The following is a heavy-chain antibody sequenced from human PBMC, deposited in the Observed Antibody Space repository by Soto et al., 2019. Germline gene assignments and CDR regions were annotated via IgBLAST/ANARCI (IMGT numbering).Heavy chain of an antibody. D-gene: IGHD3-3*01. CDR3: AVEGFTIFGVVITRDYFDY. CDR1: GGSFSGYY. J-gene: IGHJ4*02. V-gene: IGHV4-34*01. CDR2: INHSGST. Sequence: SETLSLTCAVYGGSFSGYYWSWIRQPPGKGLEWIGEINHSGSTNYNPSLKSRVTISVDTSKNQFSLKLSSVTAAYTAVYYCAVEGFTIFGVVITRDYFDYWGRGTLVTVSS.